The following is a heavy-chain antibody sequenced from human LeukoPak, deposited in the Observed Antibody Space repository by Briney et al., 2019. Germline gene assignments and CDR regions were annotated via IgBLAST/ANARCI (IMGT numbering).Heavy chain of an antibody. V-gene: IGHV4-4*09. CDR1: GGSISSYY. CDR2: IYTSGST. CDR3: ARRDCSSTSCYTGGWFDP. D-gene: IGHD2-2*02. J-gene: IGHJ5*02. Sequence: SETLSLTCTVSGGSISSYYWSWIRQPPGKGLEWIGYIYTSGSTNYNPSLKSRVTISVDTSENQFSLKLSSVTAADTAVYYCARRDCSSTSCYTGGWFDPWGQGTLVTVSS.